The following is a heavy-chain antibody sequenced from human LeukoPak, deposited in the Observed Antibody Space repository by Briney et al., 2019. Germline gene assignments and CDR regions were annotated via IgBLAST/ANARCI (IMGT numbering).Heavy chain of an antibody. D-gene: IGHD5-12*01. CDR2: ISSNGGST. J-gene: IGHJ4*02. CDR3: VKDGTTDGGYGDFDY. Sequence: ISSNGGSTYYADSVKGRFTISRDNSKNTLYLQMSSLRAEDTAVYYCVKDGTTDGGYGDFDYWGQGTLVTVSS. V-gene: IGHV3-64D*06.